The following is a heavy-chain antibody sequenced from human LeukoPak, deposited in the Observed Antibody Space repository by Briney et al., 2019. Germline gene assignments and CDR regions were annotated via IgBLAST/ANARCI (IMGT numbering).Heavy chain of an antibody. CDR2: HNDAGSYS. V-gene: IGHV3-74*01. J-gene: IGHJ4*02. Sequence: GGSQRLSCAASGLPFSRSWKHWIRQAPGKALACVSRHNDAGSYSNSAEFVKGRFTITRDNAKNTLYLQMHGQGAEDTSVYYCARALGSPCDYWGQGTLATVSS. CDR1: GLPFSRSW. CDR3: ARALGSPCDY. D-gene: IGHD6-13*01.